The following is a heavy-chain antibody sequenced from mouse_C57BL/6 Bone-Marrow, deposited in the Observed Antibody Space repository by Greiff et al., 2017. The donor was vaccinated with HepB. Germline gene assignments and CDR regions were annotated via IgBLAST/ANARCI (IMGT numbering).Heavy chain of an antibody. Sequence: VKLVESGAELARPGASVKLSCKASGYTFTSYGISWVKQRTGQGLEWIGEIYPRSGNTYYNEKFKGKATLTADKSSSTAYMELRSLTSEDSAVYFCARDLLWLRRGAMDYWGQGTSVTVSS. CDR3: ARDLLWLRRGAMDY. V-gene: IGHV1-81*01. CDR2: IYPRSGNT. CDR1: GYTFTSYG. J-gene: IGHJ4*01. D-gene: IGHD2-2*01.